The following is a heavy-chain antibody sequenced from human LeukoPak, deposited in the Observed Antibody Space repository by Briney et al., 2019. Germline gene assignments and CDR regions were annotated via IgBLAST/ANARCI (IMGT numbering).Heavy chain of an antibody. Sequence: PSETLSLTCAVYGGSFSGYYWSWIRQSPGKGLEWGGEINHSGSTKYNPSLKSRVTISVDTSKKKFYLKRSSVTAAATAVYYCARGSVRGPMIGDYWGQGTLVTVSS. V-gene: IGHV4-34*01. CDR3: ARGSVRGPMIGDY. D-gene: IGHD3-10*01. J-gene: IGHJ4*02. CDR1: GGSFSGYY. CDR2: INHSGST.